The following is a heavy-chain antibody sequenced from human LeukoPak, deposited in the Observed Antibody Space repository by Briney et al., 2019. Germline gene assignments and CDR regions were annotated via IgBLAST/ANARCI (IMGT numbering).Heavy chain of an antibody. CDR3: ARVELCYDGMDV. Sequence: PSETLSLTCTVSGGSISSGDYYWSWIRQPPGKGLEWIGYIYYSGSTYYNPSLKSRVTISVDTSKNQFSLKLSSVTAADTAVYYCARVELCYDGMDVWGQGTTVTVSS. D-gene: IGHD3-16*01. J-gene: IGHJ6*02. CDR1: GGSISSGDYY. CDR2: IYYSGST. V-gene: IGHV4-30-4*08.